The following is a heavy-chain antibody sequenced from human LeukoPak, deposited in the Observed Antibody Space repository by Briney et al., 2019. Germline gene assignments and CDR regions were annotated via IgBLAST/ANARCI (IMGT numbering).Heavy chain of an antibody. CDR1: AFTFNSYG. Sequence: SLRLSRAAYAFTFNSYGMHSVRQAPGRGLGWVAVIWYDGSYKYYAHSVKGRLTLYRDHSTHTLYLQMNSLRAEDTAVYYCAKDLYGDRGTWDYWGQGTLVTVSS. CDR2: IWYDGSYK. D-gene: IGHD2/OR15-2a*01. J-gene: IGHJ4*02. CDR3: AKDLYGDRGTWDY. V-gene: IGHV3-33*06.